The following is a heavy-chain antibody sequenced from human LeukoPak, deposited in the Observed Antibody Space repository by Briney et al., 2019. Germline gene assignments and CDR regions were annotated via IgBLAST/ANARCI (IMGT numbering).Heavy chain of an antibody. CDR1: GFTFSNYW. CDR2: IKQDGSEK. V-gene: IGHV3-7*03. CDR3: ARAGYCSSSSCYSRFDP. D-gene: IGHD2-2*02. J-gene: IGHJ5*02. Sequence: GGSLRLSCAASGFTFSNYWMSWVRQAPGKGLEWVVNIKQDGSEKYYVDSVKGRFTISRDNAKNSLYLQMNSLRAEDTAIYYCARAGYCSSSSCYSRFDPWSQGTLVTVSS.